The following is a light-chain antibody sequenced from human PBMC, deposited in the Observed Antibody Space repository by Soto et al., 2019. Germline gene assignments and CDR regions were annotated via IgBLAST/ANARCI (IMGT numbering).Light chain of an antibody. CDR1: QSVSSSY. CDR2: GAS. Sequence: TQSAGTLSWSAGERATLSCRASQSVSSSYLAWYQQKPGQAPRLLIFGASSRATGTPDRFSGSGSGTDFTLTISRLEPEDFAVYYCQQYGSSPPWTFGQGTKVDIK. V-gene: IGKV3-20*01. J-gene: IGKJ1*01. CDR3: QQYGSSPPWT.